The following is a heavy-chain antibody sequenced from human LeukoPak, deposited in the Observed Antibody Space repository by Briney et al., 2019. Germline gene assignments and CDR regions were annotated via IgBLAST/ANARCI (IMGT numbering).Heavy chain of an antibody. CDR3: ATDGAGFDT. V-gene: IGHV3-7*03. Sequence: GGSLRLSCAASGFTFSSYWMSWVRQAPGKGLEWVANIKQDGSEKYYVDSVKGRFTISRDNAKKSLYLEMNNLRAEDTAVYYCATDGAGFDTWGQGVLVTASS. CDR2: IKQDGSEK. J-gene: IGHJ5*02. CDR1: GFTFSSYW.